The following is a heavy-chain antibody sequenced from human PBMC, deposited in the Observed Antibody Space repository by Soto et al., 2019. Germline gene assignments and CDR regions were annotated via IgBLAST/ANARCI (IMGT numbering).Heavy chain of an antibody. CDR3: AKARCSTTDCYGPDA. J-gene: IGHJ5*02. CDR2: IYSSGVT. Sequence: SETLSLTCSVSGDSIISTDYYWGWIRQPPGKGLQWVGTIYSSGVTYYNPSLTSRLTLSVDTSRNQFSLRLCSVTAADTARYFCAKARCSTTDCYGPDAWGQGTLVTVSS. D-gene: IGHD1-1*01. V-gene: IGHV4-39*02. CDR1: GDSIISTDYY.